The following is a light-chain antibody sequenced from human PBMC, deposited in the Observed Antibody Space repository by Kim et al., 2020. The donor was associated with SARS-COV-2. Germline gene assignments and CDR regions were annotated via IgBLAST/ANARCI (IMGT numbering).Light chain of an antibody. V-gene: IGLV3-21*04. CDR2: YDS. CDR3: QMWDSSSDHLNYV. J-gene: IGLJ1*01. CDR1: NIGSKS. Sequence: SYELTQPPSVSVAPGKTARITCGGNNIGSKSVHWYQQKPGQAPVLVIYYDSDRPSGIPERFSGSNSGNTATLTISRVEAGDEADYYCQMWDSSSDHLNYVFGTGTKVTVL.